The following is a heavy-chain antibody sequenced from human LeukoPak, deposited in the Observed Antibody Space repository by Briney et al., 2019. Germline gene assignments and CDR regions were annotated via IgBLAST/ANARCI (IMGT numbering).Heavy chain of an antibody. Sequence: SETLSLTCTVSGGSISSYYWNWIRQSPGKGLEWIGLIYYTGSANYNPSLKSRVTISVDTSKNQFSLKLSSVTAADTAVYYCARGGSGYLRGDFDYWGQGTLVTVSS. CDR2: IYYTGSA. V-gene: IGHV4-59*01. J-gene: IGHJ4*02. CDR3: ARGGSGYLRGDFDY. CDR1: GGSISSYY. D-gene: IGHD3-22*01.